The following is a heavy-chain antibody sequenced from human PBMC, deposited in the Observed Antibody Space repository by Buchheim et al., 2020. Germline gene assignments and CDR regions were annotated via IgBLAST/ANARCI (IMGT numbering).Heavy chain of an antibody. CDR3: ARGRYHDY. J-gene: IGHJ4*02. D-gene: IGHD2-2*01. V-gene: IGHV3-48*04. CDR1: GFNFSSYS. CDR2: ISGSRSTI. Sequence: EVQLVESGGGLVQPGGSLRLSCAASGFNFSSYSMNWVRQAPGKGPEWVSYISGSRSTIYYADSVKGRFTISGDNAKELLYLQMNSLRAEDTAIYYCARGRYHDYWGQGTL.